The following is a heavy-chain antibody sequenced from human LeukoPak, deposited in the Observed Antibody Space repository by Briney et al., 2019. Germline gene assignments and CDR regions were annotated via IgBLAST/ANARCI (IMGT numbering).Heavy chain of an antibody. J-gene: IGHJ4*02. CDR2: ISGSSIYT. CDR1: GXTFSDYH. CDR3: VRDISGYYFDY. Sequence: GGSLRLSCAASGXTFSDYHMTWIRQAPGKGLEWVSYISGSSIYTRYADSVKGRFTISRDNAKNSLYLQMNSLRAEDTALYYCVRDISGYYFDYWGQGILVTVSS. V-gene: IGHV3-11*05. D-gene: IGHD3-22*01.